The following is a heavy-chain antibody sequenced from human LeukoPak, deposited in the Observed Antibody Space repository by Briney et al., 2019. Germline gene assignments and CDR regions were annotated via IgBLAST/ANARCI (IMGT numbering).Heavy chain of an antibody. CDR2: ISSSGSTI. D-gene: IGHD3-22*01. CDR3: ASFLVVNFDY. CDR1: GFTFSTSW. Sequence: QPGGSLRLSCAVSGFTFSTSWMLWVRQAPGKGLEWVSYISSSGSTIYYADSVKGRFTISRDNAKNSLYLQMNSLRAEDTAVYYCASFLVVNFDYWGQGTLVTVSS. J-gene: IGHJ4*02. V-gene: IGHV3-48*04.